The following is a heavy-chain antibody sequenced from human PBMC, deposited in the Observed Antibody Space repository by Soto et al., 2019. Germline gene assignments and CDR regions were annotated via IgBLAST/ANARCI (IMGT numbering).Heavy chain of an antibody. J-gene: IGHJ4*02. V-gene: IGHV4-31*03. CDR2: IRYDGRT. CDR3: ARNSHLGDLSLGY. D-gene: IGHD3-16*02. Sequence: QVQLQESGPGLVKPSQTLSLTCTVSGGSVSRGGYYWSWIRHYPGKGPEWIGYIRYDGRTYYDLSLKSRITMSVDTSKNEFALNLSSVTAADTAVYHCARNSHLGDLSLGYWGQGILVSVSS. CDR1: GGSVSRGGYY.